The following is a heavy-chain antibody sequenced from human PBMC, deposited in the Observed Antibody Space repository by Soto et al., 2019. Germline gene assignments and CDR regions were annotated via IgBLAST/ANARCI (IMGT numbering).Heavy chain of an antibody. CDR3: AKVARTPAMVTPPSLFGLGG. D-gene: IGHD5-18*01. J-gene: IGHJ6*02. V-gene: IGHV3-30*18. Sequence: GGSLRLSCADSGLTFSTSGMHWVRQAPGKGLEWVAVISYDGSNKYYRDSVKGRFTISRDNSKNTLYLQMNSLRLEDTAVYYCAKVARTPAMVTPPSLFGLGGWGQGTTVTVSS. CDR2: ISYDGSNK. CDR1: GLTFSTSG.